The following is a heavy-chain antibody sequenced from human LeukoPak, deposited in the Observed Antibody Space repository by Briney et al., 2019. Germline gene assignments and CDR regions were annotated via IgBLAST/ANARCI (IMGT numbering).Heavy chain of an antibody. CDR2: TSCRGGQT. D-gene: IGHD3-10*01. CDR1: ALTFSSYA. V-gene: IGHV3-23*01. Sequence: GGSLTLSCALSALTFSSYAMSWVRQAPGKGLEWVSATSCRGGQTFYTDSVKGRSTLRRDNCKNTLYMQMNSLRAGDTAVYYCAKGGYGSGSYYKPKSPFDYWGQGTLVTVSS. J-gene: IGHJ4*02. CDR3: AKGGYGSGSYYKPKSPFDY.